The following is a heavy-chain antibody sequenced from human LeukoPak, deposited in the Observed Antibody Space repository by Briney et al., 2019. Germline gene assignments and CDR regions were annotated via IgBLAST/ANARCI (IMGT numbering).Heavy chain of an antibody. V-gene: IGHV4-39*01. Sequence: SETLSLTCTVSGGSISSSSYYWGWIRQPPGKGLEWIGSIYYSGSTYYNPSLKSRVTISVDTSKNQFSLKLSSVTAADTAVYYCARQAVLRYFDWLLQPPVYFDYWGQGTLVTVSS. J-gene: IGHJ4*02. CDR2: IYYSGST. CDR1: GGSISSSSYY. D-gene: IGHD3-9*01. CDR3: ARQAVLRYFDWLLQPPVYFDY.